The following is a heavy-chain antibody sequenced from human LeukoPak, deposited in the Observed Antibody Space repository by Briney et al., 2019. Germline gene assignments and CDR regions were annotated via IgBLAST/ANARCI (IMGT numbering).Heavy chain of an antibody. V-gene: IGHV4-30-4*08. CDR1: GGSISSGDYY. Sequence: SETLSLTCTVSGGSISSGDYYWSWIRQPPGKGLEWIGYIYYSGSTYYSPSLKSRVTISVDTSKNQFSLKLSSVTAADTAVYYCARAQQLVLDGWSDAFDIWGQGTMVTVSS. CDR2: IYYSGST. CDR3: ARAQQLVLDGWSDAFDI. D-gene: IGHD6-13*01. J-gene: IGHJ3*02.